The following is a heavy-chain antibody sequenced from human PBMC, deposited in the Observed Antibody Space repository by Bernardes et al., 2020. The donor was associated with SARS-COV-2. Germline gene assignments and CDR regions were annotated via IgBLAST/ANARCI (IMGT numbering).Heavy chain of an antibody. V-gene: IGHV1-24*01. Sequence: ASVKVSCKVSGYTLTELSIHWVRQAPGKGLEWMGGFDPEDGETIYAQKFQGRVTMTEDTSTDTAYMELSSLRSEDTAVYYCATNSPSDLSNWFDPWGQGTLVTVSS. CDR2: FDPEDGET. CDR1: GYTLTELS. CDR3: ATNSPSDLSNWFDP. D-gene: IGHD1-20*01. J-gene: IGHJ5*02.